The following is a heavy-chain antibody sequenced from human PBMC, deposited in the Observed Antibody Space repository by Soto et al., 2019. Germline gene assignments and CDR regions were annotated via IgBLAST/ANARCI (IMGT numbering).Heavy chain of an antibody. V-gene: IGHV3-30-3*01. J-gene: IGHJ4*02. Sequence: PGGSLRLSCAASGFTFSSYAMHWVRQAPGKGLEWVAVISYDGSNKYYADSVKGRFTISRDNSKNTLYLQMNSLRAEDTSVYYCAKGYDFWSGYLNPEFDYWGQGTLVTVSS. CDR3: AKGYDFWSGYLNPEFDY. D-gene: IGHD3-3*01. CDR1: GFTFSSYA. CDR2: ISYDGSNK.